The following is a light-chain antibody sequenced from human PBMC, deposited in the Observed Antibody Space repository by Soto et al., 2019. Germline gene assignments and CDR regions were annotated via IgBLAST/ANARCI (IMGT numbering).Light chain of an antibody. CDR2: GAS. Sequence: AIQMTQSPSSLSASVGDRVTITCRASQDIRSDLGWYQQKPGKAPNLLIYGASSLQTGVPSRFSGSGSGTDFTLTISSLQPEDFATYYCLRDYTYPWTFGPGTKVEI. CDR1: QDIRSD. J-gene: IGKJ1*01. CDR3: LRDYTYPWT. V-gene: IGKV1-6*01.